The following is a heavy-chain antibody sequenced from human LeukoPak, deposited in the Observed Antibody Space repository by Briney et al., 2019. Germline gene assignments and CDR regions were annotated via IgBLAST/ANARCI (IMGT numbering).Heavy chain of an antibody. D-gene: IGHD2-15*01. V-gene: IGHV4-4*07. CDR2: IYTSGST. CDR1: GGSISSYY. J-gene: IGHJ5*02. CDR3: ARGQAGCGTRRANDLIVVVVASKGCWFDP. Sequence: SETLSLTCTVSGGSISSYYWSWIRQPAGKGLEWIGRIYTSGSTNYNPSLKSRVTMSVDTSKNRFSLKLSSVTAADTAVYYCARGQAGCGTRRANDLIVVVVASKGCWFDPWGQGTLVTVSS.